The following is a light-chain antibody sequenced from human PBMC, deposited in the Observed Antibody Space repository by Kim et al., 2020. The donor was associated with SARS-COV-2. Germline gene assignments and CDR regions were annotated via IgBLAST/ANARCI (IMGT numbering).Light chain of an antibody. J-gene: IGLJ3*02. CDR3: ASWDDSLGGWV. CDR2: SNT. V-gene: IGLV1-44*01. Sequence: ELTQPPSASGTPGQRITISCSGSSSDIGSNTVNXYQQXPGSTPKLLIYSNTQRPSGVPDRFSGSKSGTSASLAITELQSEDEADYYCASWDDSLGGWVFGXGTKLTXL. CDR1: SSDIGSNT.